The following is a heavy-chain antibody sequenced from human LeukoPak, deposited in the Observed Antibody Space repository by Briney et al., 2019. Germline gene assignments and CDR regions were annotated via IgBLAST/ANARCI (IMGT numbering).Heavy chain of an antibody. CDR1: GYTFTGFY. J-gene: IGHJ4*02. V-gene: IGHV1-2*02. D-gene: IGHD3-10*01. Sequence: ASVKVSCKASGYTFTGFYLHWVRPAPGQGLAWMGWINPNSGGTNYAQKFQGRVTMTRDTSISTAYMELSRLRSDDTAVYYCARDRGPRGVDYWGQGTLVTVSS. CDR3: ARDRGPRGVDY. CDR2: INPNSGGT.